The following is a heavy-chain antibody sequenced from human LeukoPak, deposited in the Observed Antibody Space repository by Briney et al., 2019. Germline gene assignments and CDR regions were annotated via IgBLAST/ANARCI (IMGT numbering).Heavy chain of an antibody. CDR2: INPSGGST. D-gene: IGHD2-8*02. V-gene: IGHV1-46*01. Sequence: ASVKVSCKASGYTFTSYYMHWVRQAPGQGLEWMGIINPSGGSTSYAQKFQGRVTMTRDTSTGTVYMELSSLRSEDTAVYYCARGGQELVDRDYYYYGMDVWGQGTTVTVSS. J-gene: IGHJ6*02. CDR1: GYTFTSYY. CDR3: ARGGQELVDRDYYYYGMDV.